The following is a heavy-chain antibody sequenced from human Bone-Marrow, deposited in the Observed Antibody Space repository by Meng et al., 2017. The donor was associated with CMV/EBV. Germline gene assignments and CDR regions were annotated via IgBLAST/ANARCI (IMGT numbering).Heavy chain of an antibody. V-gene: IGHV3-30*02. CDR1: GFTFSSYG. J-gene: IGHJ6*02. CDR2: IRYDGSNK. D-gene: IGHD3-3*01. Sequence: GESLKISCAASGFTFSSYGMHWVRQAPGKGLEWVAFIRYDGSNKYYADSVKGRFTISRDNSKNTLYLQMNSLRAEDTAVYYCARPYDFWSGYLNGMDVWGQGTTVTVYS. CDR3: ARPYDFWSGYLNGMDV.